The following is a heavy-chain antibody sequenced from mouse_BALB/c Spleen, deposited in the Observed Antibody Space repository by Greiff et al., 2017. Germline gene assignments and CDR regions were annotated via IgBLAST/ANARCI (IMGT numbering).Heavy chain of an antibody. V-gene: IGHV5-4*02. CDR1: GFTFSDYY. J-gene: IGHJ3*01. Sequence: EVKVVESGGGLVKPGGSLKLSCAASGFTFSDYYMYWVRQTPEKRLEWVATISDGGSYTYYPDSVKGRFTISRDNAKNNLYLQMSSLKSEDTAMYYCARAIRGGFAYWGQGTLVTVSA. CDR2: ISDGGSYT. CDR3: ARAIRGGFAY.